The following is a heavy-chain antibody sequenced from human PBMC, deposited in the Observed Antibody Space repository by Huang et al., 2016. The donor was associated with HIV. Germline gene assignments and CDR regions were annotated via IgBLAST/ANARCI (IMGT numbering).Heavy chain of an antibody. V-gene: IGHV1-18*01. CDR2: VSAYSGYT. CDR3: ARVPSDHFSDY. J-gene: IGHJ4*02. CDR1: GYTFSIYG. Sequence: QIQLVQSGPEVKKPGASVKVSCKASGYTFSIYGISWVRQAPGQGPEWMGWVSAYSGYTNYSQKCQGRGTMTADTSASTAYRDLRSLTSDDTAVYYCARVPSDHFSDYWGQGTLVTVSS.